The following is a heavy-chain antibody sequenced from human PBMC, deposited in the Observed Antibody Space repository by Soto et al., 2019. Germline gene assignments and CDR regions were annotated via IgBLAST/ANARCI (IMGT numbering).Heavy chain of an antibody. Sequence: GGSLRLSCAASGFTFSSYGMHWVRQAPGKGLEWVAVISYDGSNKYYADSVKGRFTISRDNSKNTLYLQMNSLRAEDTAVYYCAKDISRVVVAANFDYWGQGTLVTVSS. CDR3: AKDISRVVVAANFDY. J-gene: IGHJ4*02. CDR1: GFTFSSYG. CDR2: ISYDGSNK. D-gene: IGHD2-15*01. V-gene: IGHV3-30*18.